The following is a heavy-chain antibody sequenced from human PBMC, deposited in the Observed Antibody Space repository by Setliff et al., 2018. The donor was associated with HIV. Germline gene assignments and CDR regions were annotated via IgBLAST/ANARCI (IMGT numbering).Heavy chain of an antibody. J-gene: IGHJ4*02. D-gene: IGHD3-22*01. Sequence: ASVKVSCKAAGYTFTTYSMHWVRQAPGQGLEWVGWINPDSGGTNLAQRFQGRVTMTRDTSIATAYMELLRPEDTAVYYCVKDIDSEDWRWGQGTLVTVS. V-gene: IGHV1-2*02. CDR3: VKDIDSEDWR. CDR2: INPDSGGT. CDR1: GYTFTTYS.